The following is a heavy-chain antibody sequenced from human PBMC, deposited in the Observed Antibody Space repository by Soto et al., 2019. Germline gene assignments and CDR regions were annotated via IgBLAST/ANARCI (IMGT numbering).Heavy chain of an antibody. D-gene: IGHD4-4*01. J-gene: IGHJ6*02. CDR1: GYTFTSYY. CDR3: ARSTVTRTGGMDV. V-gene: IGHV1-46*01. Sequence: QVQLVQSGAEVKKPGASVKVSCKASGYTFTSYYMHWVRQTPGQGLEWMGIINPSGGSTSYAQKFQGRVTMTRDTSTSTVYMELSSLRSEDTAVYYFARSTVTRTGGMDVWGQGTTVTVSS. CDR2: INPSGGST.